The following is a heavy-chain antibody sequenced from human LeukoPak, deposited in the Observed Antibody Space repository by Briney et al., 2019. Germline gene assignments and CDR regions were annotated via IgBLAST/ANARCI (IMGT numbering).Heavy chain of an antibody. V-gene: IGHV4-59*01. CDR1: GGSISSYY. CDR2: IYYSGST. Sequence: SETLSLTCTVSGGSISSYYWSWIRQPPGKGLEWIGYIYYSGSTNYNPSLKSRVTISVDTSKNQFSLKLSSVTAADTAVYYCARKIAVAGRGNWFDPWGQGTPVTVSS. D-gene: IGHD6-19*01. J-gene: IGHJ5*02. CDR3: ARKIAVAGRGNWFDP.